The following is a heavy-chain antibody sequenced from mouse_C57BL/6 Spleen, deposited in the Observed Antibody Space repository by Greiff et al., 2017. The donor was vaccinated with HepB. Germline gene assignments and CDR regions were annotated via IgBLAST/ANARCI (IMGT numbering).Heavy chain of an antibody. CDR2: IDPSDSYT. CDR3: ARDDGYSDY. CDR1: GYTFTSYW. D-gene: IGHD2-3*01. V-gene: IGHV1-69*01. J-gene: IGHJ2*01. Sequence: QVQLQQPGAELVMPGASVKLSCKASGYTFTSYWMHWVKQRPGQGLGWIGEIDPSDSYTNYNQKFKGKSTLTVDKSSSTAYMQLSSLTSEDSAVYYCARDDGYSDYWGQGTTLTVSS.